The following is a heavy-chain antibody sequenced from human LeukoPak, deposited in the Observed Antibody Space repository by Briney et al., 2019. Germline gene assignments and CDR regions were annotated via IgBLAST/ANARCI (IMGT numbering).Heavy chain of an antibody. CDR1: GISLSNYG. Sequence: GGSLRLSCVVSGISLSNYGMTWVRQAPGKGLEWVSAISGSGGSTYYADSVKGRFTISRDNSKNTLYLQMNSLRAEDTAVYYCAKSVVVVSPFDYWGQGTLVTVSS. CDR3: AKSVVVVSPFDY. D-gene: IGHD3-22*01. CDR2: ISGSGGST. J-gene: IGHJ4*02. V-gene: IGHV3-23*01.